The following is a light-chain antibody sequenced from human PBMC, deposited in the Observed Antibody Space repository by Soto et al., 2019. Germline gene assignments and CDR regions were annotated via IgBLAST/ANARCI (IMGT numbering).Light chain of an antibody. CDR3: HQYGSSFT. CDR1: QSVSSNY. Sequence: EIVLTQSPGTLSLSPGERATLSCRASQSVSSNYLAWYQQKPGQAPRLLIYGASSRATGIPHRFSGSGSGTNFPLTISRLEPEDAAVYYWHQYGSSFTFGPGTKGEIK. CDR2: GAS. J-gene: IGKJ3*01. V-gene: IGKV3-20*01.